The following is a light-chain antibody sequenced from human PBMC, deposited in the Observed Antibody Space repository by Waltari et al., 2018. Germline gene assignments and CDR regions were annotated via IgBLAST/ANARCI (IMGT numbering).Light chain of an antibody. CDR1: QDVSRY. CDR2: DTS. Sequence: EVVLTQSPATLSLSPGERATLSCRASQDVSRYLAWYQQKTGQAPRLLIYDTSNRATGSPARFVGCGSGTDFTLTISSLEPEDSAVYYCKQRRNWPPLSFGGGTKVEIK. V-gene: IGKV3-11*01. J-gene: IGKJ4*01. CDR3: KQRRNWPPLS.